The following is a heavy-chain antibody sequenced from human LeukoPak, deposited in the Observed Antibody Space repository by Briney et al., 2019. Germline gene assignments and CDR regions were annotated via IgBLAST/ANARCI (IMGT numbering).Heavy chain of an antibody. CDR2: INHSGST. CDR3: ARGPDGYNSTFDY. J-gene: IGHJ4*02. D-gene: IGHD5-24*01. CDR1: GGSFSGYY. V-gene: IGHV4-34*01. Sequence: SSETLSLTCAVYGGSFSGYYWSWIRQPPGKGLEWIGEINHSGSTNYNPSLKSRVTISVDTSKNQFSLKLSSVTAADTAVYYCARGPDGYNSTFDYWGQGTLVTVSS.